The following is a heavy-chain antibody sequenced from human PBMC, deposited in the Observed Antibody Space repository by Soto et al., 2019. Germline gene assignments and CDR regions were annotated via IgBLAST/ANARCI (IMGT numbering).Heavy chain of an antibody. CDR1: GFTFSSYW. CDR3: ALSDCSSTSCYRYYYYYYGMDV. V-gene: IGHV3-74*01. CDR2: INSDGSST. J-gene: IGHJ6*02. Sequence: GGSLRLSCAASGFTFSSYWMHWVRQAPGKGLVWVSRINSDGSSTSYADSVKGRFTISRDNAKNTLYLQMNSLRAEDTAVYYCALSDCSSTSCYRYYYYYYGMDVWGQGNTVPVSS. D-gene: IGHD2-2*01.